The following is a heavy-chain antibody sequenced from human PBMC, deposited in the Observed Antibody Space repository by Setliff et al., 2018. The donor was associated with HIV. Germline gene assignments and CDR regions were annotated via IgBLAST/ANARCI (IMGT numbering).Heavy chain of an antibody. CDR1: GDSISSGSYY. Sequence: SETLSLTCTVSGDSISSGSYYWSWIRQPAGKGLEWIGRIYTSGSTNYNPSLKSRVTISVDTSKNQFSLKLSSVTAADAAVYYCARGSYSSSWYGSHFDYWGLGILVTVSA. CDR2: IYTSGST. D-gene: IGHD6-13*01. J-gene: IGHJ4*02. V-gene: IGHV4-61*02. CDR3: ARGSYSSSWYGSHFDY.